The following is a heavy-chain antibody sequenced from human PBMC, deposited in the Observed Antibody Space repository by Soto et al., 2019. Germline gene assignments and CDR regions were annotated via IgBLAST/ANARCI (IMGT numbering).Heavy chain of an antibody. J-gene: IGHJ6*03. Sequence: GGSLRLSCVASGFTFSNFAMNWVRQAPGKGLEWVANIKGDGSEKYYVDSVKGRFTISRDNAKNTLYLQMNSLRAEDTAVYYCARLTGYYYYYMDGWGKGTTVTVSS. CDR3: ARLTGYYYYYMDG. CDR2: IKGDGSEK. CDR1: GFTFSNFA. V-gene: IGHV3-7*01. D-gene: IGHD1-20*01.